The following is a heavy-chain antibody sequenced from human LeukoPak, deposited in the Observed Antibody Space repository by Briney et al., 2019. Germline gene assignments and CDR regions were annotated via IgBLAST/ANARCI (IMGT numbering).Heavy chain of an antibody. CDR3: GKIHAVTFSHAFDL. CDR2: TYYSGTA. D-gene: IGHD2/OR15-2a*01. Sequence: PSETLSLTCSVSGGPFISDDYYWGWMRQPPGKPLEWIGSTYYSGTAFYSPSLKSRATISVDTSKKQYSLKVTSVTAADTAMYYCGKIHAVTFSHAFDLWGQGKMVIVSS. CDR1: GGPFISDDYY. V-gene: IGHV4-39*07. J-gene: IGHJ3*01.